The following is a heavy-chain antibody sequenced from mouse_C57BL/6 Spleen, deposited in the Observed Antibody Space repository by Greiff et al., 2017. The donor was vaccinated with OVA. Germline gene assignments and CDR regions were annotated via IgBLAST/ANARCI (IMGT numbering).Heavy chain of an antibody. D-gene: IGHD2-4*01. J-gene: IGHJ3*01. Sequence: EVQLVESGGGLVKPGGSLKLSCAASGFTFSSYAMSWVRQTPEKRLEWVATISDGGSYTYYPDNVKGRFTISRDNAKNNLYLQMSHLKSADTAMYYCARDRYDSFAYWGQGTLVTVSA. CDR2: ISDGGSYT. CDR1: GFTFSSYA. CDR3: ARDRYDSFAY. V-gene: IGHV5-4*01.